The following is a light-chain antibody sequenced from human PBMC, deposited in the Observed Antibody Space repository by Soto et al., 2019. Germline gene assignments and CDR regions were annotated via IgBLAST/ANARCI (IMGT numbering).Light chain of an antibody. J-gene: IGKJ1*01. CDR3: QQSYNTPRT. CDR2: AAS. V-gene: IGKV1-39*01. Sequence: IQLTQSPSSLSASVGDRVTITCRASQNIPGYLSWYQQKPGKAPKLLIYAASSLQSGVPSRFSGSESGTDFTLTISSLQPEDFATYYCQQSYNTPRTFGQGTKV. CDR1: QNIPGY.